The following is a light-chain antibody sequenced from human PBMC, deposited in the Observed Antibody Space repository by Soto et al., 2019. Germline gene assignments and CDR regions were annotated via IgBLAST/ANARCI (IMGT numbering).Light chain of an antibody. CDR2: RDS. J-gene: IGLJ2*01. CDR3: QVWDSSTGGV. CDR1: NIGSRN. V-gene: IGLV3-9*01. Sequence: SYELTQPLSVSVALGQTARITCGGNNIGSRNVHWYQQKPGQAPVLVIYRDSNRPSGIPERFSGSNSGNTATLTISRAQAGEEADYYCQVWDSSTGGVFGGGTKLTVL.